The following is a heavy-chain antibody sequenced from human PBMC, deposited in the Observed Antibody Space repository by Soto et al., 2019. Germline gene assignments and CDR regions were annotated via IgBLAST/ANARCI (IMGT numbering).Heavy chain of an antibody. CDR1: GLSLSTTGVG. J-gene: IGHJ6*02. V-gene: IGHV2-5*02. CDR3: VQSRCGGHCVQSYSSQCYYGLDV. D-gene: IGHD2-21*02. Sequence: QITLKESGPTLVKPTQTLTLTCTFSGLSLSTTGVGVGWIRQPPGKSLEWLALIYGDDDKSYSPSLKSRLTIAKDTSKSQVVLTMTTMDPVDTATYYCVQSRCGGHCVQSYSSQCYYGLDVWGQGTTVSVSS. CDR2: IYGDDDK.